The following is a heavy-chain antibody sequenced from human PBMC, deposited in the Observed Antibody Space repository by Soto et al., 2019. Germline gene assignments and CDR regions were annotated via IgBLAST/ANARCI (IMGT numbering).Heavy chain of an antibody. CDR1: GGTFSSYA. J-gene: IGHJ6*02. V-gene: IGHV1-69*13. CDR3: ARYCISTSCYPSPNYYYGMDV. Sequence: VASVKVSCKASGGTFSSYAISWVRQAPVQGLEWMGGIIPIFGTANYAQKFQGRVTITADESTSTAYMELSSLRSEDTAVYYCARYCISTSCYPSPNYYYGMDVWGQGTTVTVSS. D-gene: IGHD2-2*01. CDR2: IIPIFGTA.